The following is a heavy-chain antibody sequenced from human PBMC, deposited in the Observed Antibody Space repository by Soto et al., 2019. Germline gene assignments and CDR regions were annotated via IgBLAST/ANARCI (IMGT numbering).Heavy chain of an antibody. D-gene: IGHD3-10*01. Sequence: EVQLVPSGAEVKKPGESLRISCKGAGYSFNSYWISWVRPMPGKGLEWMGRIDPSDCYTNYSPSFQGHVTISADKSIITAYLQGSSLKASATAMYYCARLGHDYGSGSAYYWGQGTLVTVSS. CDR2: IDPSDCYT. V-gene: IGHV5-10-1*01. CDR3: ARLGHDYGSGSAYY. CDR1: GYSFNSYW. J-gene: IGHJ4*02.